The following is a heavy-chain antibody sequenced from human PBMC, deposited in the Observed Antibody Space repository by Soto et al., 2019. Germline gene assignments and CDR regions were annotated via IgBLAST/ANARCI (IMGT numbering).Heavy chain of an antibody. D-gene: IGHD6-6*01. Sequence: EVQLLESGGGLVQPGGSLRLSCAASGFTFSSYAMSWVRQAPGEGLEWVSAISGSGGSTYYADSVKARFTISRDNSKNTLYLQMNSLRAEDTAVYYCAKVPGPSVYSSSVWGQGTLVTVSS. CDR2: ISGSGGST. J-gene: IGHJ4*02. CDR3: AKVPGPSVYSSSV. CDR1: GFTFSSYA. V-gene: IGHV3-23*01.